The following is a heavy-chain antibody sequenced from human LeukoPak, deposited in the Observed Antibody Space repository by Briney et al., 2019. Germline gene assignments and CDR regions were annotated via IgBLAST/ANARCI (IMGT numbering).Heavy chain of an antibody. Sequence: ASVKVSCKASGYTFTGYYMHWVRQATGQGLEWMGWMNPNSGKTGYAQKFQGRVSMTRSSSISTAYMEVSSLRSEDTAVYYCTRSVRRGSIDYWGPGTQVTVSS. CDR3: TRSVRRGSIDY. D-gene: IGHD3-10*01. CDR2: MNPNSGKT. V-gene: IGHV1-8*02. CDR1: GYTFTGYY. J-gene: IGHJ4*02.